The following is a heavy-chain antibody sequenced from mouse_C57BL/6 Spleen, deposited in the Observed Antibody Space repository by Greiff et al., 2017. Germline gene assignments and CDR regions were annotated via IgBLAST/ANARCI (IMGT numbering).Heavy chain of an antibody. V-gene: IGHV1-82*01. J-gene: IGHJ2*01. CDR3: ARSDLGPRDY. D-gene: IGHD4-1*01. CDR1: GYAFRSSW. CDR2: IYPGDGDT. Sequence: QVQLKESGPELVKPGASVKISCKASGYAFRSSWMNWVKQRPGKGLEWIGRIYPGDGDTDYNGKYKGTATLTSDKSSSTAYMQISSLTTDDSAIYFCARSDLGPRDYWGQGTTLTVSS.